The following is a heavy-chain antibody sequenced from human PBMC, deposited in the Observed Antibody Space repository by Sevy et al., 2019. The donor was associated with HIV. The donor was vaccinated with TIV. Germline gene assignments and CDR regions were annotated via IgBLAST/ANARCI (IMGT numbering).Heavy chain of an antibody. CDR2: INEDGSRL. D-gene: IGHD5-18*01. V-gene: IGHV3-7*01. J-gene: IGHJ4*02. CDR3: ARDRAYSALDY. CDR1: GFTFSDSW. Sequence: GGSPRLSCVASGFTFSDSWMTWVRQAPGKGLERIAFINEDGSRLGYVDSVRGRFTISRENTKNSLYLQMNSLRAEDMAVYFCARDRAYSALDYWGQGTLVTVSS.